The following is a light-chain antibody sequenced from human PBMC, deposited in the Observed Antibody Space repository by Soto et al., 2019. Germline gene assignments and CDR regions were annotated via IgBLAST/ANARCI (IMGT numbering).Light chain of an antibody. V-gene: IGKV4-1*01. J-gene: IGKJ4*01. CDR3: QQYYSTPPLT. CDR1: QSVLYSSNNKNY. CDR2: WAS. Sequence: DIVMTQSPDSLAVSLGERATINCKSSQSVLYSSNNKNYLAWYQQKPGQPPKLLIYWASTRESGVPDRFSGSGSGTDFPLTISILQAEDVAVYDCQQYYSTPPLTFGGGTKVEIK.